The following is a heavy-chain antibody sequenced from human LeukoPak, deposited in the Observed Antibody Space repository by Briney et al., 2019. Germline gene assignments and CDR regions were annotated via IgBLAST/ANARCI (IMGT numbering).Heavy chain of an antibody. Sequence: GGSLRLSCAASGFTFSSYSMNWVRQAPGKGLEWVPSISSSSSYIYYADSVKGRFTISRDNAKNSLYLQMNSLRAEDTAVYYCARASYSSSWSHFDYWGQGTLVTVSS. D-gene: IGHD6-13*01. V-gene: IGHV3-21*01. CDR3: ARASYSSSWSHFDY. CDR2: ISSSSSYI. J-gene: IGHJ4*02. CDR1: GFTFSSYS.